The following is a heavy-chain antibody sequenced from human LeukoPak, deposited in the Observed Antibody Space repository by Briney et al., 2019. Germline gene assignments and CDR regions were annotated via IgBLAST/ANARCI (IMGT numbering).Heavy chain of an antibody. CDR2: IYTSGTT. D-gene: IGHD6-19*01. Sequence: SETLSLTCTVSGGSFSTYYWSWIRQPAGKGLEWIGHIYTSGTTNYNPSLKSRVTMSIDTSKNQFSLKLSSVTAADTAVYYCARGVAVAGSAFDIWGQGTMLTVSS. V-gene: IGHV4-4*07. J-gene: IGHJ3*02. CDR1: GGSFSTYY. CDR3: ARGVAVAGSAFDI.